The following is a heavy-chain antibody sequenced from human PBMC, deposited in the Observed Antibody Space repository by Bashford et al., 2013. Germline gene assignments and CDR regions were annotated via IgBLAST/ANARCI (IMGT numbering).Heavy chain of an antibody. Sequence: TLSLTCAVYGGSFSGYYWSWIRQPPRKGLEWIGEINHSGSTNYNPSLKSRVTISVDTSKNQFSLKLSSVTAADTAVYYCARGGGNYYDSSGPLYYFDYWGQGTLGHRLL. CDR2: INHSGST. D-gene: IGHD3-22*01. V-gene: IGHV4-34*01. J-gene: IGHJ4*02. CDR3: ARGGGNYYDSSGPLYYFDY. CDR1: GGSFSGYY.